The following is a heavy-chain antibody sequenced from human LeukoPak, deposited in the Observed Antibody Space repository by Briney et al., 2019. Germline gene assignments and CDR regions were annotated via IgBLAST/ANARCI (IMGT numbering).Heavy chain of an antibody. CDR2: ITGSDGSS. V-gene: IGHV3-23*01. CDR1: GFTFSNYA. CDR3: AKWGDYDILTGYYVPDY. Sequence: GGSLRLSCAASGFTFSNYAMNWVRQAPGKGLEWVSAITGSDGSSYYADSVKGRFTISRDNSKNTLYLQVNSLRAEDTAVCYCAKWGDYDILTGYYVPDYWGQGTLVTVSS. D-gene: IGHD3-9*01. J-gene: IGHJ4*02.